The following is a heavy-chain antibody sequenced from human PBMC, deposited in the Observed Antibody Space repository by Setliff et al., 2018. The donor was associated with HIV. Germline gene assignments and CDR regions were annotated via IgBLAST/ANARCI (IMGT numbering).Heavy chain of an antibody. D-gene: IGHD3-16*01. V-gene: IGHV4-59*11. CDR2: IDYSEST. J-gene: IGHJ6*02. CDR3: ARHNVITYGGLLFDYYYYGLDV. Sequence: SETLSLTCTVPGGSINDQYFSWIRQPPGKGLEWIGSIDYSESTKYNPSLNSRGTISLDKPKNELSLKLTSVTAADTAVYYCARHNVITYGGLLFDYYYYGLDVWGHGTTVTSP. CDR1: GGSINDQY.